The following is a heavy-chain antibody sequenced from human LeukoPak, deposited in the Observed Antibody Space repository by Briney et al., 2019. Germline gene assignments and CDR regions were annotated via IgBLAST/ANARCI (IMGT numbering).Heavy chain of an antibody. Sequence: PGGSLRLSCAASGFTFSSYWMHWVRQAPGKGLVWVSRINSDGSSTSYADSVKGRFTISRDNAKNTLYLQMNSLRAEDTAVYYCARDASYYDFWSGLPPDYWGQGTLVTVSS. D-gene: IGHD3-3*01. V-gene: IGHV3-74*01. CDR3: ARDASYYDFWSGLPPDY. CDR1: GFTFSSYW. J-gene: IGHJ4*02. CDR2: INSDGSST.